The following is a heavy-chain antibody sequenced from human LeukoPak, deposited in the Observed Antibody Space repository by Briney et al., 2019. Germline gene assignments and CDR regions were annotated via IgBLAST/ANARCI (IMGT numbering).Heavy chain of an antibody. CDR3: ASGSSSWSTLGSAFDI. D-gene: IGHD6-13*01. Sequence: PSETLSLTCTVSGGSISSSSYYWGWIRQPPGKGLEWIGSIYYSGSTYYNPSLKSRVTISVDTSNNQFSLKLSSVTAADTAVYYCASGSSSWSTLGSAFDIWGQGTMVTVSS. CDR1: GGSISSSSYY. CDR2: IYYSGST. V-gene: IGHV4-39*07. J-gene: IGHJ3*02.